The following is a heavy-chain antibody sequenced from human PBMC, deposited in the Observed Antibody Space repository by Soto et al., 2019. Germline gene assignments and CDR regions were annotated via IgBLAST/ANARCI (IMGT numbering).Heavy chain of an antibody. V-gene: IGHV3-53*01. J-gene: IGHJ6*02. CDR3: ARGSRGYSSGWSQNGEEYYGMDV. Sequence: GGSLRLSCAASGFTVSSNYMSWVRQAPGKGLEWVSVIYSGGSTYYADSVKGRFTISRDNSKNTLYLQMNSLRAEDTAVYYCARGSRGYSSGWSQNGEEYYGMDVWGQGTTVTVSS. CDR2: IYSGGST. CDR1: GFTVSSNY. D-gene: IGHD6-19*01.